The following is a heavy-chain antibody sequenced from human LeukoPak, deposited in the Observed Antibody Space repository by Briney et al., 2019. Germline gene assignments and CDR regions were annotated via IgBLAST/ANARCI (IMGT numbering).Heavy chain of an antibody. V-gene: IGHV4-39*01. CDR3: ARGANWGSPDY. CDR2: IYYSGNT. CDR1: GGSIGSSSYY. Sequence: SSETLSLTCTVSGGSIGSSSYYWGWIRQPPGKGLEWIGSIYYSGNTYYNPSLKSRVTISVDTSKNQFSLKLSSVTAADTAVYYCARGANWGSPDYWGQGTLVTVSS. D-gene: IGHD7-27*01. J-gene: IGHJ4*02.